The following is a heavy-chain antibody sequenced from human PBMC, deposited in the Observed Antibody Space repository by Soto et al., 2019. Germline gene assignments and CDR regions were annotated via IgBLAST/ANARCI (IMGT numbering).Heavy chain of an antibody. CDR3: AAGEASSRNLAPYYLDF. Sequence: SYTLSLTCTVSGGCMRNYFWTWIRQPPGKGLEWIGYIHYSGTTSFFPSYNPSLRSRVTISEDTSKNQFSLKLLSVTTADTAVYFCAAGEASSRNLAPYYLDFWGQGTLVTVSS. CDR1: GGCMRNYF. J-gene: IGHJ4*02. D-gene: IGHD6-13*01. CDR2: IHYSGTT. V-gene: IGHV4-59*07.